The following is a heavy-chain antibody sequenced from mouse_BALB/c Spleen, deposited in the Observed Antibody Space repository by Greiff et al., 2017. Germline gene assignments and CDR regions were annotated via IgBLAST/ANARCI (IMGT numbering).Heavy chain of an antibody. D-gene: IGHD2-1*01. CDR2: ISSGSSTI. CDR3: ARLGNYDAMDY. Sequence: EVKLVESGGGLVQPGGSRKLSCAASGFTFSSFGMHWVRQAPEKGLEWVAYISSGSSTIYYADTVKGRFTIYRDNPKNTLFLQMTSLRSEDTAMYYCARLGNYDAMDYWGQGTSVTVSS. V-gene: IGHV5-17*02. J-gene: IGHJ4*01. CDR1: GFTFSSFG.